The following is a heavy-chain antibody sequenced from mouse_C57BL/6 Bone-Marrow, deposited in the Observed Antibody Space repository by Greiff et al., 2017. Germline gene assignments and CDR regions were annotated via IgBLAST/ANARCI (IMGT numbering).Heavy chain of an antibody. CDR2: IYPRSGNT. CDR3: ARGVYYDFSGFAY. Sequence: VQLKEPGAELARPGASVKLSCKASGYTFTSYGISWVKQRTGQGLEWIGEIYPRSGNTYYNEKFKGKATLTADKSSSTAYMELRSLTSEDSAVYFCARGVYYDFSGFAYWGQGTLVTVSA. V-gene: IGHV1-81*01. J-gene: IGHJ3*01. D-gene: IGHD2-4*01. CDR1: GYTFTSYG.